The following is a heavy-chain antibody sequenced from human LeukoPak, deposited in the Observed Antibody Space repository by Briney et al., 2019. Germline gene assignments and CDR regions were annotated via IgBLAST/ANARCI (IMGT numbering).Heavy chain of an antibody. V-gene: IGHV1-18*04. J-gene: IGHJ6*03. Sequence: ASVKVSCKASGYTFTGYYMHWVRQAPGQGLEWMGWISAYNGNTNYAQKLQGRVTMTTDTSTSTAYMGLRSLRSDDTAVYYCARVNYDFWSGISYYYYMDVWGKGTTVTVSS. CDR3: ARVNYDFWSGISYYYYMDV. CDR1: GYTFTGYY. CDR2: ISAYNGNT. D-gene: IGHD3-3*01.